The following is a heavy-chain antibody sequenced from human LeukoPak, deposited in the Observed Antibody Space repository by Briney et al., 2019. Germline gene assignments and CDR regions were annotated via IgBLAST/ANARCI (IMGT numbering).Heavy chain of an antibody. CDR3: AKDLRGYSPDAFDI. J-gene: IGHJ3*02. CDR1: GFTFDDHA. Sequence: GGSLRLSCAASGFTFDDHAMHWVRQAPGKGLEWVSGISWNSGSIGYADSVKGRFTISRDNAKNSLYLQMNSLRAEDTALYYCAKDLRGYSPDAFDIWGQGTMVTVSS. CDR2: ISWNSGSI. V-gene: IGHV3-9*01. D-gene: IGHD5-18*01.